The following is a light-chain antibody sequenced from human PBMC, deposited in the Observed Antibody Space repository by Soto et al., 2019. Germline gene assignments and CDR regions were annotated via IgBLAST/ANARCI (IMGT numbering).Light chain of an antibody. CDR3: AAWDDSLLGWV. Sequence: QSVLTQPPSASGTPGQRVTISCSGSSSNIGSETVNWYQQVPGTAPKLLIYANNQRPSGVPDRFSVSKSGTSASLAIGGLQSEDEADYYCAAWDDSLLGWVFGGGTNVTVL. CDR1: SSNIGSET. CDR2: ANN. V-gene: IGLV1-44*01. J-gene: IGLJ3*02.